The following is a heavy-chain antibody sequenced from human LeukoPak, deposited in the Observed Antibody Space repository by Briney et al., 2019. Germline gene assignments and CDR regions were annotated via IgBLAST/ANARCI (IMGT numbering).Heavy chain of an antibody. CDR1: GGSFSGYY. CDR3: ARGWTPLIVGAIDY. D-gene: IGHD1-26*01. J-gene: IGHJ4*02. CDR2: INHSGST. V-gene: IGHV4-34*01. Sequence: SGTLSLTCAVYGGSFSGYYWSWIRQPPGKGLEWIGEINHSGSTNYNPSLKSRVTISVDTSKNQFSLKLSSVTAADTAVYYCARGWTPLIVGAIDYWGQGTLVTVSS.